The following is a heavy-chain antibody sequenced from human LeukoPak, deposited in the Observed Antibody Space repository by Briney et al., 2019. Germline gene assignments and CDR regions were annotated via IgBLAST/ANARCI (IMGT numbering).Heavy chain of an antibody. CDR2: LSSTGTT. CDR1: GISFSSFG. V-gene: IGHV3-23*01. D-gene: IGHD6-13*01. Sequence: GGSLRLSCAASGISFSSFGMSWVRQTPEKGLEWVSTLSSTGTTFYADSMKGRFTISRANSENTLYLQMDSLTAEDTALYYCARVGYSSAWCFFNFWGQGTLVTVSS. J-gene: IGHJ4*02. CDR3: ARVGYSSAWCFFNF.